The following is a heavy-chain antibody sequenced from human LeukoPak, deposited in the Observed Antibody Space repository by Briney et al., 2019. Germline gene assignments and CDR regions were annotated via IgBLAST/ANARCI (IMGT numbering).Heavy chain of an antibody. Sequence: DSVKGRFTISRDNSKNMLYLQMNSLRAEDTAVYYCARGVRITIFGVVTPMDVWGQGTTVTVSS. CDR3: ARGVRITIFGVVTPMDV. J-gene: IGHJ6*02. V-gene: IGHV3-30*07. D-gene: IGHD3-3*01.